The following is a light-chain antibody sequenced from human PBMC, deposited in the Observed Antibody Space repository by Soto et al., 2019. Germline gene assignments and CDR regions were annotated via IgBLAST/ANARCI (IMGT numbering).Light chain of an antibody. Sequence: QSALTQPASVSGSPGQSITISCTGTSSDIGGSNYVSWYQQHPGKAPKLMIYEVSNRPSGVSNRFSGSKSGNTASLTISGLQAEDEADYYCSSYTSSNTLFVFGTGTKLTVL. CDR2: EVS. CDR3: SSYTSSNTLFV. CDR1: SSDIGGSNY. J-gene: IGLJ1*01. V-gene: IGLV2-14*01.